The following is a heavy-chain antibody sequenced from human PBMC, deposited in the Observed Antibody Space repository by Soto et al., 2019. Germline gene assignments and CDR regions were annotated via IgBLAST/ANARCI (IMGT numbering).Heavy chain of an antibody. CDR1: GFSFSRYG. Sequence: GGSLRLSCAASGFSFSRYGMHWVRQAPGKGLEWVAVIWFDGSNKYYADSVKGRFTISRDNSKNTLYLQMNSLRAEDTAVYYCARDSSFVMVTAASDYWGQGTLVTVS. D-gene: IGHD2-2*01. J-gene: IGHJ4*02. V-gene: IGHV3-33*01. CDR2: IWFDGSNK. CDR3: ARDSSFVMVTAASDY.